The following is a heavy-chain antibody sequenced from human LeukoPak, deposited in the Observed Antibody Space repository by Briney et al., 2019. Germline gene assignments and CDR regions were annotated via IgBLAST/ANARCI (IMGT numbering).Heavy chain of an antibody. CDR1: GFTFSSYA. D-gene: IGHD6-13*01. CDR3: VKDVIAAAGYFQH. CDR2: ISSNGGST. V-gene: IGHV3-64D*06. J-gene: IGHJ1*01. Sequence: PGGSLRLSCSASGFTFSSYAMHWVRQAPGKGLEYVSAISSNGGSTYYADSVKGRFSISRDNSKNTLYLQMSSLRAEDTAVYYCVKDVIAAAGYFQHWGQGTLVTVSS.